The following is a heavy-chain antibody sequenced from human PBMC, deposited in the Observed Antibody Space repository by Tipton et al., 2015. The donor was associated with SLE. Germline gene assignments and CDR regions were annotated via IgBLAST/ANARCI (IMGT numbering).Heavy chain of an antibody. CDR3: AKAPPQLGFVY. D-gene: IGHD5-24*01. J-gene: IGHJ4*02. CDR1: GYTFTSFD. CDR2: MNPNSGNT. V-gene: IGHV1-8*01. Sequence: QVQLVQSGAEVKKPGASVKVSCKASGYTFTSFDINWVRQATGQGLEWMGWMNPNSGNTAYAQKFQGRVTMTRDTSISTAYMELGSLRSEDTAVYYCAKAPPQLGFVYWGQGTLVTVSS.